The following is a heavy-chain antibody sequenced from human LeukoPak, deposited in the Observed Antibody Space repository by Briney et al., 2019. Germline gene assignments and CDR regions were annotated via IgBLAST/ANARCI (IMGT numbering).Heavy chain of an antibody. Sequence: PGGSLRLSCAVSGFVFSDLYMSWFRQAPGKRPECLAYISGSGRAIFDADSVKGRFTISRDNAKSELYLQMNSLRVEDTAVYYCARVLGGSSDPPDYWGQGTLVSVSS. CDR3: ARVLGGSSDPPDY. CDR2: ISGSGRAI. J-gene: IGHJ4*02. V-gene: IGHV3-11*01. CDR1: GFVFSDLY. D-gene: IGHD1-26*01.